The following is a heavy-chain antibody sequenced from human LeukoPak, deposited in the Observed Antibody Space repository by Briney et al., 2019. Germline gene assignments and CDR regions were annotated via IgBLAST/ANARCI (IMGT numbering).Heavy chain of an antibody. D-gene: IGHD3-3*01. J-gene: IGHJ3*02. Sequence: GGSLRLSCAASGFTDSSNYMSWVRQAPGKGLEWVSVIYSGGSTYYADSVKGRFTISRHNSKNTLYLQMNSLRAEDTAVYYCARVSWRAFDIWGQGTMVTVSS. CDR3: ARVSWRAFDI. V-gene: IGHV3-53*04. CDR2: IYSGGST. CDR1: GFTDSSNY.